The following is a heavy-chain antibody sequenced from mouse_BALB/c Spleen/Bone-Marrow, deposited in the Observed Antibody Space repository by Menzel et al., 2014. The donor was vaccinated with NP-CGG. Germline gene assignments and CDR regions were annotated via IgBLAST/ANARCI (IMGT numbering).Heavy chain of an antibody. CDR3: ARFWGDGYPRFAY. D-gene: IGHD2-3*01. Sequence: EAKVEESGLELVKPGASRKLSCKASGYAFTGYTMNWVKQSQGKNLEWIGFINPYNGGTSYNQKFKGQAPLTVAKSSSTAYMELLSLTSEDSAVYYCARFWGDGYPRFAYWDEGTLVTIS. J-gene: IGHJ3*01. V-gene: IGHV1-25*01. CDR1: GYAFTGYT. CDR2: INPYNGGT.